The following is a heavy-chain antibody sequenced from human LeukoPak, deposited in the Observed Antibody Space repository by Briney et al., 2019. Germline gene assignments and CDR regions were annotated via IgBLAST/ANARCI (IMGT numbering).Heavy chain of an antibody. V-gene: IGHV4-30-2*01. CDR1: RGSISSGGYY. Sequence: SETLSLTCTVSRGSISSGGYYWGWIRQPPGKGLEWIGYIYHSGNTFYTPSLKSRVTISVDRSKNQFSLKLSSVTAADTAVYYCAREGGSSWYGYYYYYYMDVWGKGTTVTVSS. CDR3: AREGGSSWYGYYYYYYMDV. CDR2: IYHSGNT. D-gene: IGHD6-13*01. J-gene: IGHJ6*03.